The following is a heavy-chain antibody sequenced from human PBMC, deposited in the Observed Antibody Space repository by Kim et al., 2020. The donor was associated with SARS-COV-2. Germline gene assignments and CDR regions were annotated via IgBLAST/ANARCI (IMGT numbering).Heavy chain of an antibody. V-gene: IGHV3-15*01. J-gene: IGHJ4*02. D-gene: IGHD4-17*01. CDR3: TTTWGDYGASQDY. CDR1: GFTFSNAW. CDR2: IKSKTDGGTT. Sequence: GGSLRLSCAASGFTFSNAWMSWVRQAPGKGLEWVGRIKSKTDGGTTDYAAPVKGRFTISRDDSKNTLYLQMNSLKTEDTAVYYCTTTWGDYGASQDYWGQGTLVTVSS.